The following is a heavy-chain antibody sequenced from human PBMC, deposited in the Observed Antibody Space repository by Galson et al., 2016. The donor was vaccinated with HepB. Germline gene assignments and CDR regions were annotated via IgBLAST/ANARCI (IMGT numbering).Heavy chain of an antibody. V-gene: IGHV4/OR15-8*02. CDR1: GVSISSNSW. D-gene: IGHD4-23*01. CDR2: IFHSGGP. CDR3: ARSSATTGVDFDY. Sequence: SETLSLTCTVSGVSISSNSWWSWVRQSPEKGLEWIGEIFHSGGPNYSPSLKSRVTISIDKSKNQLSLSLSSVTAADTAVYYCARSSATTGVDFDYWGQGTLVTVSS. J-gene: IGHJ4*02.